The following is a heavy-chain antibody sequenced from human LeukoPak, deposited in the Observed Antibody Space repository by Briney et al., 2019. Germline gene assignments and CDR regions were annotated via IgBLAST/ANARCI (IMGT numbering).Heavy chain of an antibody. D-gene: IGHD4-17*01. Sequence: ASVKVSCKASGYTFTSYDINWVRQATGQGLEWMGWMNPNSGNTGYTQKFQGRVTMTRNTSISTAYMELSSLRSEDTAVYFCARDPDGDYRRGLDVWGQGTTVTVSS. V-gene: IGHV1-8*01. CDR2: MNPNSGNT. J-gene: IGHJ6*02. CDR3: ARDPDGDYRRGLDV. CDR1: GYTFTSYD.